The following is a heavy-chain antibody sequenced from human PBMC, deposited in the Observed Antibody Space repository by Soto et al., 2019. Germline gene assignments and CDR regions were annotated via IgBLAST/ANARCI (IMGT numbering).Heavy chain of an antibody. CDR3: ARAIKRWEVHQYFDS. CDR1: GSTFNNFA. V-gene: IGHV1-69*06. Sequence: QVLLLQSGAEVKEPGSSVRVSCKVSGSTFNNFAFSWLRQAPGRGPEWMGGIVVVSNTVDYSQRFQDRVTITADTYTSTLYMELSSLTSEDTAGYYCARAIKRWEVHQYFDSWGQGTLLSVFS. D-gene: IGHD1-26*01. J-gene: IGHJ4*02. CDR2: IVVVSNTV.